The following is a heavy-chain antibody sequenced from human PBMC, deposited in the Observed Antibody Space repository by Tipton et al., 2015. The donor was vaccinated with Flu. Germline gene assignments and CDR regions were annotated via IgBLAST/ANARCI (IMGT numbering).Heavy chain of an antibody. V-gene: IGHV6-1*01. CDR3: ARGGGYYDILTGYYSGDAFDI. CDR2: TYYRSKWYN. Sequence: LVQPSQTLSLTCAISGDSVSSNSAAWNWIRQSPSRGLEWLGRTYYRSKWYNDYAVSVKSRITINPDTSKNQFSLQLNSVTPEDTAVYYCARGGGYYDILTGYYSGDAFDIWGQGTMVTVSS. D-gene: IGHD3-9*01. CDR1: GDSVSSNSAA. J-gene: IGHJ3*02.